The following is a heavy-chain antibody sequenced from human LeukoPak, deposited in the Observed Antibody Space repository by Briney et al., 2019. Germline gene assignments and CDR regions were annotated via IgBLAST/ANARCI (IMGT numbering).Heavy chain of an antibody. D-gene: IGHD3-16*02. CDR3: ARGRYLSYYMDV. Sequence: SETLSLTCTVSGGSISSSSYYWGWIRQPPGKGLEWIGSVYYSGSTYYNPSLKSRVTISVDTSKNQFSLKLSSVTAADTAVYYCARGRYLSYYMDVWGKGTTVTVSS. V-gene: IGHV4-39*07. CDR2: VYYSGST. CDR1: GGSISSSSYY. J-gene: IGHJ6*03.